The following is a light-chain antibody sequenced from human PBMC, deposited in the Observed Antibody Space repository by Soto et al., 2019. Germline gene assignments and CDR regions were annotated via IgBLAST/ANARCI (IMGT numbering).Light chain of an antibody. Sequence: SVLTQPPSVSAAPGQKVTISCSGSSSNIGESFVSWYQHLPGTAPKLLIYDSNKRPSGIPDRFSGSQSGTSATLAITGLRTGDEADYYCGTWDSGLNSGIFGGGTKVTVL. J-gene: IGLJ2*01. CDR3: GTWDSGLNSGI. CDR1: SSNIGESF. CDR2: DSN. V-gene: IGLV1-51*01.